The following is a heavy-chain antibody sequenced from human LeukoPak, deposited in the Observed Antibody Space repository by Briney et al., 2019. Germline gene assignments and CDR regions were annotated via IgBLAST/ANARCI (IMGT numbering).Heavy chain of an antibody. Sequence: GASVKVSCKASGYTFTSYGISWVRQAPGQGLEWMGWISAYNGNTNYAQKLQGRVTMTTDTSTSTAYIELRSLRSDDTAVYYCARVGSSSWDYYYYMDVWGKGTTATVSS. J-gene: IGHJ6*03. CDR2: ISAYNGNT. CDR1: GYTFTSYG. D-gene: IGHD6-13*01. V-gene: IGHV1-18*01. CDR3: ARVGSSSWDYYYYMDV.